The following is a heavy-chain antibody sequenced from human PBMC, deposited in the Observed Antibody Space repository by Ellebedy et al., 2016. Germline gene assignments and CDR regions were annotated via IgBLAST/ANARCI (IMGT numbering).Heavy chain of an antibody. CDR2: ISSSSSYI. CDR3: AQQSGKGSGWADS. CDR1: GFTFSSYS. Sequence: GESLKISCAASGFTFSSYSMNWVRQAPGKGLEWVSSISSSSSYIYYADSVKGRFTISRDNAKNSLYLQMDSLRAEDKGVYFCAQQSGKGSGWADSWGQGTLVTVSS. D-gene: IGHD6-19*01. J-gene: IGHJ4*02. V-gene: IGHV3-21*04.